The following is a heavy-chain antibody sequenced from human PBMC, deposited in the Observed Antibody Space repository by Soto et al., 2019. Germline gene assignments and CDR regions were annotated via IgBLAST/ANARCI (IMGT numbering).Heavy chain of an antibody. V-gene: IGHV4-30-4*01. CDR1: GGSIISGDYY. CDR2: IYYSGST. Sequence: PSETLSLTCTVSGGSIISGDYYFICIREPPWNGLELIGYIYYSGSTYYNPSLKSRVTISVDTSKNQFSLKLSSVTAADTAVYYCARVAITMVRGVTKGAFDIWGQGTMVTVSS. J-gene: IGHJ3*02. D-gene: IGHD3-10*01. CDR3: ARVAITMVRGVTKGAFDI.